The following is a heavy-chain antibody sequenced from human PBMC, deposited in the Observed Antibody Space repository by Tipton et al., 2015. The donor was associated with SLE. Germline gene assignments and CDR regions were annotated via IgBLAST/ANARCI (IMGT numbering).Heavy chain of an antibody. Sequence: VQLVQSGGGLVQPGRSLRLSCAASGFTFSSYAMHWVRQAPGKGLEYVSAISSNGGSTYYANSVKGRFTISRDNSKNTLYLQMGSLRAEDMAVYYCARDYGMIAVAGYYFDYWGQGTLVTVSS. V-gene: IGHV3-64*01. CDR2: ISSNGGST. CDR1: GFTFSSYA. CDR3: ARDYGMIAVAGYYFDY. D-gene: IGHD6-19*01. J-gene: IGHJ4*02.